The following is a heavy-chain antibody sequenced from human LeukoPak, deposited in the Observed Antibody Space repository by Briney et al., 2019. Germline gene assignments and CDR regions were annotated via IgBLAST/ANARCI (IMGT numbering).Heavy chain of an antibody. CDR1: GGTFSSYA. CDR2: IIPVFGTA. D-gene: IGHD1-26*01. Sequence: GASVKVSCKASGGTFSSYAISWVRQAPGQGLEWMGGIIPVFGTANYAQKFQGRVTITADESTSTAYMELSSLRSEDTAVYYCASSSIVGATLYYYYYMDVSGKGTTVTISS. CDR3: ASSSIVGATLYYYYYMDV. J-gene: IGHJ6*03. V-gene: IGHV1-69*13.